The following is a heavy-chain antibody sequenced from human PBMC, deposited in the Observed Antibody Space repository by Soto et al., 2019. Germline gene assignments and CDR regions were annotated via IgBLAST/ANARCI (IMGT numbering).Heavy chain of an antibody. CDR2: ISSSSSYT. Sequence: GGSLRLSCAASGFTFSDYYMSWIRQAPGKGLEWVSYISSSSSYTNYADSVKGRFTISRDNAKNSLYLQMNSLRAEDTAVYYCARDPLAIAAGFDYWGQGTLVTVSS. CDR1: GFTFSDYY. V-gene: IGHV3-11*06. D-gene: IGHD6-6*01. CDR3: ARDPLAIAAGFDY. J-gene: IGHJ4*02.